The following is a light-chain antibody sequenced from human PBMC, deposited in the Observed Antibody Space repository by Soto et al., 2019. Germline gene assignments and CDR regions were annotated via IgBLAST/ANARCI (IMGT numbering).Light chain of an antibody. CDR2: KVS. Sequence: DVVMTQSPLSLPVTLGQPPSISCRSSQSLVSSDGNTHLIWFQQRLGQSPRGLIYKVSNRDSWVQDRFSGSGSGTDFKLEISRVEAEDVGVYYCMQATRLPWTFGQGTKVEIK. J-gene: IGKJ1*01. V-gene: IGKV2-30*01. CDR1: QSLVSSDGNTH. CDR3: MQATRLPWT.